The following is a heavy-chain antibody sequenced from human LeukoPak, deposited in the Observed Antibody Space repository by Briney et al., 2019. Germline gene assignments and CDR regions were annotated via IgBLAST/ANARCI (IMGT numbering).Heavy chain of an antibody. CDR2: IKRDGSEK. CDR3: ARRDIGVY. CDR1: GFTFSDYW. J-gene: IGHJ4*02. D-gene: IGHD2-15*01. V-gene: IGHV3-7*03. Sequence: PGGSLRLSCVGSGFTFSDYWMTWVRQAPGKGLEWVANIKRDGSEKYYVDSVKGRFTISRDNAKNSVYLQMYSLRAEDTAMYYCARRDIGVYWGQGTLVTVSS.